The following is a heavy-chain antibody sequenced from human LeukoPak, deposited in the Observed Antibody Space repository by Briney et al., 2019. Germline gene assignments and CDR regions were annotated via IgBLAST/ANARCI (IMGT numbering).Heavy chain of an antibody. CDR2: ISGDGGST. Sequence: GGSLRLSCAASGFTFDDYAMHWVRQAPGKGLEWVSLISGDGGSTYYADSVKGRFTISRDNSKKSLYLQMNSLRTEDTASYYCAKFTQSTRYGMDVWGKGTTVTVSP. CDR1: GFTFDDYA. V-gene: IGHV3-43*02. D-gene: IGHD2-2*01. CDR3: AKFTQSTRYGMDV. J-gene: IGHJ6*04.